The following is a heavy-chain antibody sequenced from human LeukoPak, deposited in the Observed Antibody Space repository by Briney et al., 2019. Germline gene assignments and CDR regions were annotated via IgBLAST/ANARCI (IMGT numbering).Heavy chain of an antibody. CDR1: GFTFSSYA. V-gene: IGHV3-23*01. J-gene: IGHJ6*03. D-gene: IGHD4-11*01. CDR3: AKPATTVTKDRVYYYYYYMDV. Sequence: PGGSLRLSCAASGFTFSSYAMSWVRQAPGKGLEWVSAISGSGGSTYYADSVKGRFTISRDNSKNTLYLQMNSLRAEDTAVYYCAKPATTVTKDRVYYYYYYMDVWGKGTTVTVSS. CDR2: ISGSGGST.